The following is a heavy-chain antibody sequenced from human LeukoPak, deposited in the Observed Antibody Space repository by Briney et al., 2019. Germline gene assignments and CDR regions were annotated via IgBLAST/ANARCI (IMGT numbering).Heavy chain of an antibody. V-gene: IGHV4-39*01. J-gene: IGHJ4*02. CDR2: IYYSGST. CDR3: ARHGLGEMAPLYYFDY. D-gene: IGHD5-24*01. CDR1: GGSISSSSYY. Sequence: SETLSLTCTVSGGSISSSSYYWGWIRQPPGKGLEWIGSIYYSGSTYYNPSLKSRVTISVDTSKNQFSLKLGSVTAADTAVYYCARHGLGEMAPLYYFDYWGQGTLVTVSS.